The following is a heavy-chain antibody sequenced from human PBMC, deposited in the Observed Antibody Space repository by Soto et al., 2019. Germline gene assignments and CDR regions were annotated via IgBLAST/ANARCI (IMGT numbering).Heavy chain of an antibody. V-gene: IGHV4-59*01. CDR3: ALRSMAVVPEY. D-gene: IGHD3-22*01. J-gene: IGHJ4*02. Sequence: QVQLQESGPGLVKPSETLSLTCAVSGDYISSYYCMWIRQPPGKGLEAIGYLYYGRSANYNPSHKSRVTLSVDTSTNHCSLTLSSMTAADTAVYYCALRSMAVVPEYWGQGTLVTVSS. CDR1: GDYISSYY. CDR2: LYYGRSA.